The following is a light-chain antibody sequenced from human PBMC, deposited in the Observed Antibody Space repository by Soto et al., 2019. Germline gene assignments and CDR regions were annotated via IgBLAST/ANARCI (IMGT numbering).Light chain of an antibody. CDR3: SSYTSSSTLYV. V-gene: IGLV2-14*01. CDR2: DVS. CDR1: SSDVGGYNY. J-gene: IGLJ1*01. Sequence: QSALTQPASVSGSPGQSITISCTGTSSDVGGYNYVSWYQQHPGKAPKLMIYDVSNRPSGVSNRFSGSKSGNTASLTISGLQAEDEADYYCSSYTSSSTLYVFVTGTQLTVL.